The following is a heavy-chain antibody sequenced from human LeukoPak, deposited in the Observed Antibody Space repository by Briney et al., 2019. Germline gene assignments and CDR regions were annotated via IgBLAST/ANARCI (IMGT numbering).Heavy chain of an antibody. CDR2: ISGSGGST. Sequence: GGSPRLSCAASGFTFSSYAMSWVRQAPGKGLEWVSAISGSGGSTYYADSVKGRFTISRDNSKNTLYLQMNSLRAEDTAVYYCAKDRIAVAGNEWDYWGQGTLVTVSS. D-gene: IGHD6-19*01. CDR3: AKDRIAVAGNEWDY. V-gene: IGHV3-23*01. J-gene: IGHJ4*02. CDR1: GFTFSSYA.